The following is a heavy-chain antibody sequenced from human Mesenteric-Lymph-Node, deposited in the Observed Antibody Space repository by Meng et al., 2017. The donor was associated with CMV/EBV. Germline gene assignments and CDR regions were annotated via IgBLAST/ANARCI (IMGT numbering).Heavy chain of an antibody. J-gene: IGHJ4*02. CDR2: INPLGGST. CDR3: TRGLFPYDSSGYVL. D-gene: IGHD3-22*01. CDR1: GYTFGDYY. V-gene: IGHV1-46*01. Sequence: ASGYTFGDYYIHWVRQAPGQGLEWMGMINPLGGSTTYAHRFQGRITMTRVTSASALYMELSGLRSEDTAVYFCTRGLFPYDSSGYVLWGQGTLVTVSS.